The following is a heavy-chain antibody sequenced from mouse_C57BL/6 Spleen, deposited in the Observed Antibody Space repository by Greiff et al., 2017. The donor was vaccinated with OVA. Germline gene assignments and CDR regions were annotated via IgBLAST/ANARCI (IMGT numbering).Heavy chain of an antibody. D-gene: IGHD2-3*01. CDR1: GYAFSSSW. Sequence: QVQLQQSGPELVKPGASVKISCKASGYAFSSSWMNWVKQRPGKGLEWIGRIYPGDGDTNYNGKFKGKATLTADKSSSTAYMQLSSLTSEDSAVYFCARYDGYLYWGQGTLVTVSA. CDR2: IYPGDGDT. V-gene: IGHV1-82*01. J-gene: IGHJ3*01. CDR3: ARYDGYLY.